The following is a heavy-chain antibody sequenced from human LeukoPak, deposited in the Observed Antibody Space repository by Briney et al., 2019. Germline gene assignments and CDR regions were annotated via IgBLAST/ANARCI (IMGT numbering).Heavy chain of an antibody. V-gene: IGHV3-21*01. CDR1: GFTFSSYS. J-gene: IGHJ4*02. CDR3: ARDNYDILTGYPYYDY. Sequence: KPGGSLILSCAASGFTFSSYSMNWVRQAPGKGLEWVSSISSSSSYIYYADSVKGRFTISRDNAKNSLYLQMNSLRAEDTAVYYCARDNYDILTGYPYYDYWGQGTLVTVSS. D-gene: IGHD3-9*01. CDR2: ISSSSSYI.